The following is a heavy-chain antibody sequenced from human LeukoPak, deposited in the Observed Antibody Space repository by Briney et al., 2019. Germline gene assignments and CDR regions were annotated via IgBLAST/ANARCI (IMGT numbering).Heavy chain of an antibody. CDR2: IIPIFGTA. CDR1: GGTFSSYA. V-gene: IGHV1-69*05. Sequence: SVKVSCKASGGTFSSYAISWVRQAPGQGLEWMGGIIPIFGTANYAQKFQGRVTITTDESTSTAYMALSSLRSEDTAVYYCASSPGEYSSSWVHDYWGQGTLVTVSS. CDR3: ASSPGEYSSSWVHDY. D-gene: IGHD6-13*01. J-gene: IGHJ4*02.